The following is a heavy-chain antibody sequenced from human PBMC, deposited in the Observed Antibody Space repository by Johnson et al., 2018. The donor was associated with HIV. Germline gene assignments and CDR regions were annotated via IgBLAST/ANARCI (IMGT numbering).Heavy chain of an antibody. Sequence: VQLVESGGSLVQSGGSLRLSCAASEFTFSNAWMTWVRQAPGKGLEWVCRIKSNTDGGPTDYAAPVRCRFTSSSHDSKNMLYLQMISLRAEDTAVYYCARDRRGASIDDAFDIWGQGTMVTVSS. D-gene: IGHD3-10*01. J-gene: IGHJ3*02. V-gene: IGHV3-15*01. CDR1: EFTFSNAW. CDR2: IKSNTDGGPT. CDR3: ARDRRGASIDDAFDI.